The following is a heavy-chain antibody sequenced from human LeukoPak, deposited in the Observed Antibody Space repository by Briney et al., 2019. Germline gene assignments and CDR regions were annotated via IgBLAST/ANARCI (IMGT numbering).Heavy chain of an antibody. CDR2: IWYDGSKE. Sequence: QPGRSLRLSCAAFGFTFSSYGMHWVRQAPGKGLEWVAVIWYDGSKEYYADSVKGRFTISRDNSKNTLYLQMNSLRAEDTAVYYCARDYYDSSGYYFGAFDIWGQGTMVTVSS. CDR3: ARDYYDSSGYYFGAFDI. J-gene: IGHJ3*02. CDR1: GFTFSSYG. V-gene: IGHV3-33*01. D-gene: IGHD3-22*01.